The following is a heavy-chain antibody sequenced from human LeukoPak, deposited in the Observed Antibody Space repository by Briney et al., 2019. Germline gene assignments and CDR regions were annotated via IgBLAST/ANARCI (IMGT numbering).Heavy chain of an antibody. V-gene: IGHV4-59*01. CDR1: GGSIRNYY. CDR2: IYYSGST. J-gene: IGHJ4*02. CDR3: ARDGYSSSWDYFDY. D-gene: IGHD6-13*01. Sequence: SETLSLTCTVSGGSIRNYYGSGIRQPPGKGLEGMGYIYYSGSTNYNPSLKSRVTISVDASKNQFSLNLSSVTAADTAVYFCARDGYSSSWDYFDYWGQGTLVTVSS.